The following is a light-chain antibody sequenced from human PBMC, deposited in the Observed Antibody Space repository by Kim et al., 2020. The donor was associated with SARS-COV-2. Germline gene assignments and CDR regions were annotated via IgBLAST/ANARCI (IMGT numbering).Light chain of an antibody. CDR1: KLGDKY. J-gene: IGLJ2*01. CDR3: QAWDSSTVV. CDR2: QDS. Sequence: VSPGQTASITCSGDKLGDKYACWYQQKPGQSPVLVIYQDSKRPSGIPERVSGSNSGNTATLTISGTQAMDEADYYCQAWDSSTVVFGGGTQLTVL. V-gene: IGLV3-1*01.